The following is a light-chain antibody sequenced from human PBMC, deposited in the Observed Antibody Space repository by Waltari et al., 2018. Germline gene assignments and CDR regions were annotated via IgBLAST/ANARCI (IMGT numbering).Light chain of an antibody. V-gene: IGLV3-1*01. CDR2: QDS. Sequence: SYELTQPPSVSVLPGQTASITCSGDKLGDKNVCWYQQKPGQSPVLVMFQDSKRPSGIPGRFSGSNAGSPATLTISGTQAMDEADYYCQAWDSSTVVFGTGTKVTVL. CDR3: QAWDSSTVV. J-gene: IGLJ1*01. CDR1: KLGDKN.